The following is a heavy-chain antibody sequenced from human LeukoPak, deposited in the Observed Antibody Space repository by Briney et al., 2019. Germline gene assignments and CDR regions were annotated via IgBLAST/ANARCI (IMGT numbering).Heavy chain of an antibody. CDR1: GGSISGYY. CDR3: AGGGWSFDAFDF. Sequence: SENLSLTCTVSGGSISGYYWNWLRQPPGKGPEWGGYIYYSGSTNYNPSLKSRVSISVDTSKNQFSLRLTSLTAADTAVYFCAGGGWSFDAFDFWGQGTMVTVSS. CDR2: IYYSGST. V-gene: IGHV4-59*08. D-gene: IGHD6-19*01. J-gene: IGHJ3*01.